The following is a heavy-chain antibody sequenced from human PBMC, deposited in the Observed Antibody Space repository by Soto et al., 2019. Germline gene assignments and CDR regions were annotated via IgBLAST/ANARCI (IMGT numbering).Heavy chain of an antibody. CDR3: ARPITDVGFNYCYFDL. Sequence: SETLSLTCTVSGGSIITSSYYLVLIRQPPGKGLEWIGSIYYSGSTYYNPSLKSRVTISVDTSKNQFSLKLSSVTAADTAVYYCARPITDVGFNYCYFDLWGRGSLVT. J-gene: IGHJ2*01. D-gene: IGHD3-16*01. CDR2: IYYSGST. CDR1: GGSIITSSYY. V-gene: IGHV4-39*01.